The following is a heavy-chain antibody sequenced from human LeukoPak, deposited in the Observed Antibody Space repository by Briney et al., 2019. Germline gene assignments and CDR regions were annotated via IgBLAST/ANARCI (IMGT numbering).Heavy chain of an antibody. D-gene: IGHD6-19*01. CDR3: ARVPVATSRGWPLDY. V-gene: IGHV3-48*01. CDR2: ISSSSSSTI. Sequence: SGGSLRLSCAASGFTFSSYSMNWVRQAPGKGLEWVSYISSSSSSTIYYADSVKGRFTISRDNAKNSLYLQMNSLRAEDTAVYYCARVPVATSRGWPLDYWGQGTLVTVSS. CDR1: GFTFSSYS. J-gene: IGHJ4*02.